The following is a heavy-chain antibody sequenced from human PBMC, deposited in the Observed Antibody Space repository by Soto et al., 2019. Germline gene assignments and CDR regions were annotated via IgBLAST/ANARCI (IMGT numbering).Heavy chain of an antibody. J-gene: IGHJ5*01. CDR3: ARDLDVTTVTTSFDS. V-gene: IGHV1-46*01. Sequence: KVSCKASGFSFGEYYMHWVRQAPGQGLDWVGVINPSGRTTSYAQKFLGRVTMTRDASTATVYMELNSLRSEDTAVYYCARDLDVTTVTTSFDSWGQGTLVTVSS. CDR2: INPSGRTT. CDR1: GFSFGEYY. D-gene: IGHD4-17*01.